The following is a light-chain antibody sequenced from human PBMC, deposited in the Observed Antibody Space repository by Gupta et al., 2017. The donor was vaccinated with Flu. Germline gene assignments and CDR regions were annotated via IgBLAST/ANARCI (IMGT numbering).Light chain of an antibody. V-gene: IGKV3-20*01. CDR1: QSVINNY. J-gene: IGKJ3*01. CDR2: GAS. Sequence: EIVLTQSPGTLSLSPGDRATLSCRASQSVINNYLAWYQQKPGQAPSLLIYGASTRATGIPDRFSGSGSGTDFTLTINSLEPEDFAVYYCQQYGSSLFTFGPGAKVDIK. CDR3: QQYGSSLFT.